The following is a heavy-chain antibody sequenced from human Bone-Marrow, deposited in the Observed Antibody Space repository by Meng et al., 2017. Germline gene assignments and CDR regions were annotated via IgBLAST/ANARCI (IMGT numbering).Heavy chain of an antibody. CDR1: GYTFTSYD. D-gene: IGHD2-21*01. CDR2: INPSGGST. J-gene: IGHJ4*02. Sequence: ASVKVSCKASGYTFTSYDINWVRQATGQGLEWMGIINPSGGSTSYAQKFQGRVTMTRDTSTSTVYMELSSLRSEDTAMYYCARVAVTSCYDYWGQGTLVTVSS. CDR3: ARVAVTSCYDY. V-gene: IGHV1-46*01.